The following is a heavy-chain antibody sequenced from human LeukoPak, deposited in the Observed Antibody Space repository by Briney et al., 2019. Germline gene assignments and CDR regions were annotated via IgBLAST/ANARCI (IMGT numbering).Heavy chain of an antibody. V-gene: IGHV3-23*01. Sequence: PSGGSLRLSCAASGFTFSSYAMSWVRQAPGKGLEWVSAISGSGGSTYYADSVKGRFTISRDNSKNTLYLQMNSLRAEDTAVYYCAKAPDDHGGNSLLYWGQGTLVTVSS. CDR3: AKAPDDHGGNSLLY. D-gene: IGHD4-23*01. CDR2: ISGSGGST. CDR1: GFTFSSYA. J-gene: IGHJ4*02.